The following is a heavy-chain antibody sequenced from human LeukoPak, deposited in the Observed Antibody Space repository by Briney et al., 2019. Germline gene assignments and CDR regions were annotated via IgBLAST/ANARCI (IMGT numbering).Heavy chain of an antibody. CDR3: ARDTCSGGSCYLGNY. CDR1: GYTFTSYG. CDR2: ISTYNGNT. D-gene: IGHD2-15*01. V-gene: IGHV1-18*01. Sequence: ASVKVSCKASGYTFTSYGISWVRQAPGQGLEWMGWISTYNGNTNYAQKLQGRVTMTTDTSTSTAYMELRSLRSDDTAVYSCARDTCSGGSCYLGNYWGQGTLVTVSS. J-gene: IGHJ4*02.